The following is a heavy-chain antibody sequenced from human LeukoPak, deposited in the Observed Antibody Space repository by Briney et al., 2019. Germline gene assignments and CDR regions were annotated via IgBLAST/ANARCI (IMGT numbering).Heavy chain of an antibody. D-gene: IGHD2-2*01. CDR2: ISAYNGNT. J-gene: IGHJ5*02. CDR1: GYTFTSYG. V-gene: IGHV1-18*01. CDR3: ARTKKIVVVPAASDWFDP. Sequence: ASVKVSCKASGYTFTSYGISWVRQALGQGLEWVGWISAYNGNTNYEQKLQGRVTMTTDTSTSTAYMELRSLRSDDTAVYYCARTKKIVVVPAASDWFDPWGQGTLVTVSS.